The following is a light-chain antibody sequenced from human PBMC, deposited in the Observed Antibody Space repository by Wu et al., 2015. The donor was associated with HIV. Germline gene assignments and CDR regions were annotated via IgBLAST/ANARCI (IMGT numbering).Light chain of an antibody. CDR1: QNISIW. Sequence: DIQMTQSPSTLTASVGGRVIITCRASQNISIWLAWYQQKPGKAPKFLIYEASKLESGVPSRFSGSGSGTEFTLTFSNLQSDDFATYYCQQYNSYPYAFGQGTKLEIK. J-gene: IGKJ2*01. V-gene: IGKV1-5*03. CDR3: QQYNSYPYA. CDR2: EAS.